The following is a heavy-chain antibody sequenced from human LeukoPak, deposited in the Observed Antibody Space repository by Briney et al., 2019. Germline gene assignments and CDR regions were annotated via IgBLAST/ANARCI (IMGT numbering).Heavy chain of an antibody. J-gene: IGHJ4*02. V-gene: IGHV3-30*02. CDR2: IKFDSTRK. D-gene: IGHD5-24*01. CDR3: TKALYNYGRDDFDH. CDR1: GFTFSISG. Sequence: GGSLRLSCEASGFTFSISGMHWVRQAPGKGLEWMSFIKFDSTRKHYAESVKGRFTVSRDNSKNTVHLQIDDLRPDDTAVYYCTKALYNYGRDDFDHWGQGTLVIVPS.